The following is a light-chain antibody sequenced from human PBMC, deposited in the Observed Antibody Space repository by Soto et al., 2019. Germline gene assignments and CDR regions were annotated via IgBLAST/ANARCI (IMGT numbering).Light chain of an antibody. CDR1: QSVGSN. CDR3: QQYDKWPYT. V-gene: IGKV3-15*01. Sequence: EIVLTQSPATLSVSPGERATLSCRTSQSVGSNLAWYQQKPGQAPRLLIYGAFIRAPGFPVTFRGTGSGSEFTLTIRSLQSEDVALYYCQQYDKWPYTFGQGTNLEIK. CDR2: GAF. J-gene: IGKJ2*01.